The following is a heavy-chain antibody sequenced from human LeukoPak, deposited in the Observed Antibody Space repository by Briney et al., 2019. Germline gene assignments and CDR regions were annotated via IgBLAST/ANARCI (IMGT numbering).Heavy chain of an antibody. V-gene: IGHV3-30-3*02. CDR3: AKSVAIYFYYGLDV. J-gene: IGHJ6*02. CDR1: GFAFSTYA. CDR2: ISYDGSVK. Sequence: GGSLRLSCAASGFAFSTYAMHWVRQAPGKGLEWVAVISYDGSVKYYADSVKGRFTISRDNSKNTLFLQMNSLRVEDTAPYYCAKSVAIYFYYGLDVWGQGTTVTVSS. D-gene: IGHD3-3*01.